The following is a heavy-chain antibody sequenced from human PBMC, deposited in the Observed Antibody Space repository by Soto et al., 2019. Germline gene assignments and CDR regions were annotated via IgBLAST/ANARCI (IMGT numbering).Heavy chain of an antibody. J-gene: IGHJ6*02. CDR3: ARDKAGYNSGWYFYGMDV. CDR2: IGYDGRNN. V-gene: IGHV3-33*01. D-gene: IGHD6-19*01. Sequence: QVQLVGSGGGVVQPGRSLRLSCAASGFTFSSYGMHWVRQAPGKGLEWVAIIGYDGRNNYYAESVKGRFTIPRDNHNNTXXLQMNSLRAEDTAVYYCARDKAGYNSGWYFYGMDVWGQGTTVTVSS. CDR1: GFTFSSYG.